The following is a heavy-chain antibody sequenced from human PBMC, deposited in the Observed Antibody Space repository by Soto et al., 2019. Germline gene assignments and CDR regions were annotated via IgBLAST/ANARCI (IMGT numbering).Heavy chain of an antibody. CDR1: GGSISSYY. V-gene: IGHV4-59*01. Sequence: SETLSLTCTVSGGSISSYYWSWIRQPPGKGLEWIGYIYYSGSTNYNASLKSRVTISVDTSKNQFSLKLSSVTAADTAVYYCARGLINDSSGYGICGQGTLVTVSS. CDR3: ARGLINDSSGYGI. D-gene: IGHD3-22*01. J-gene: IGHJ4*02. CDR2: IYYSGST.